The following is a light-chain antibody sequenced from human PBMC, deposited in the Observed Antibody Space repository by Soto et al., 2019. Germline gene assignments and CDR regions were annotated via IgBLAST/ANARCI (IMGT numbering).Light chain of an antibody. Sequence: QSALTQPASVSGSPGQSITISCTGTSSDVGSYNYVSWYQQHPGKAPKLMISEVTSRPSGVSNRFSGSKSGNTASLTISGRQAEDEADYDCSSDTGTNTLPYVFGTGTKLTVL. V-gene: IGLV2-14*01. CDR3: SSDTGTNTLPYV. J-gene: IGLJ1*01. CDR1: SSDVGSYNY. CDR2: EVT.